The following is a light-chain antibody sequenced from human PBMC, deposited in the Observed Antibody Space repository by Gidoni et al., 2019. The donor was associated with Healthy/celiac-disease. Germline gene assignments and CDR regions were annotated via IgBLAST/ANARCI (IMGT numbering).Light chain of an antibody. V-gene: IGKV3-20*01. CDR3: QHYGTSPRYS. CDR1: QSVSSSY. J-gene: IGKJ2*03. Sequence: EIVLTQSPGTLSLSPGERATLSCRASQSVSSSYLAWYQQKPGQAPRLLIYGASSRATGIPDRFSGSGSGTDFTLTISRLEPEDFAVYYCQHYGTSPRYSFXQXTKLEIK. CDR2: GAS.